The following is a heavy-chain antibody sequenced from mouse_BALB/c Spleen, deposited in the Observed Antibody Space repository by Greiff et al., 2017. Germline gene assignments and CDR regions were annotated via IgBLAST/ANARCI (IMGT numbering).Heavy chain of an antibody. CDR3: TRDGGGLLRSYWYFDV. D-gene: IGHD1-1*01. J-gene: IGHJ1*01. CDR2: ISSGSSYT. V-gene: IGHV5-9-3*01. CDR1: GFTFSSYA. Sequence: VQLKQSGGGLVKPGGSLKLSCAASGFTFSSYAMSWVRQTPEKRLEWVATISSGSSYTYYPDSVKGRFTISRDNAKNTLYLQMSSLRSEDTAMYYCTRDGGGLLRSYWYFDVWGAGTTVTVSS.